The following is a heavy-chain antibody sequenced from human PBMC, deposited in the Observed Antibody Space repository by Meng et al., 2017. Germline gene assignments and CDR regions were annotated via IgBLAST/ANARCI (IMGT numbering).Heavy chain of an antibody. D-gene: IGHD2-2*01. Sequence: SETLSLTCAVSGGSLSSSNWWSWVRQPPGKGLEWIGEIYHSGSTNYNPSLKSRVTISVDTSKNQFSLKLSSVTAAGTAVYYCARGGVGYCSSTSCAIGDSAFDIWGQGTMVTVSS. CDR2: IYHSGST. V-gene: IGHV4-4*02. CDR3: ARGGVGYCSSTSCAIGDSAFDI. J-gene: IGHJ3*02. CDR1: GGSLSSSNW.